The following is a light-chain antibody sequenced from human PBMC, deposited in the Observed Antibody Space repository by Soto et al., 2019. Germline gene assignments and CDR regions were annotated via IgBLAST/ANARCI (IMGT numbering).Light chain of an antibody. CDR1: QSVSSNY. Sequence: EIVLTQSPGTLSLSPGERATLSCRASQSVSSNYVAWYQQKPGQAPRLLIYGASNRATGIPDRFSGSGSGTDFILPISRLEPEDFAVYYCQQYHASPLTFGGGTKVEIK. V-gene: IGKV3-20*01. CDR2: GAS. J-gene: IGKJ4*01. CDR3: QQYHASPLT.